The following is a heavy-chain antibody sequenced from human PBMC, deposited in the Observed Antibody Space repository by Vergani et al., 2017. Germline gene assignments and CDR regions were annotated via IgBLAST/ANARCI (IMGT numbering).Heavy chain of an antibody. D-gene: IGHD4-17*01. CDR2: ISSSSSYI. J-gene: IGHJ4*02. CDR3: ARDGYGDSTFDY. V-gene: IGHV3-21*01. CDR1: GFTFSSYS. Sequence: EAYLVQSGGGLVTPGGSLRLSCAASGFTFSSYSMNWVRQAPGKGLEWVSSISSSSSYIYYADSVKGRFTISRDNARNSLYLQMNSLRAEDTAVYYCARDGYGDSTFDYWGQGTLVTVSS.